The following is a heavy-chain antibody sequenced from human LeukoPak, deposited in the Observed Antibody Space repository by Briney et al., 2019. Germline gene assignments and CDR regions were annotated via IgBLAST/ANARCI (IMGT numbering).Heavy chain of an antibody. CDR3: ARENSSSLGYYDSSGPGAFDY. CDR2: ISSSGSTI. J-gene: IGHJ4*02. D-gene: IGHD3-22*01. Sequence: GGSLRLSCAASGFTFSDYYMSWIRQAPGKGLEWVSYISSSGSTIYYADSVKGRFTISRDNAKNSLYLQMNSLRAEDTAVYYCARENSSSLGYYDSSGPGAFDYWGQGTLVTVSS. CDR1: GFTFSDYY. V-gene: IGHV3-11*04.